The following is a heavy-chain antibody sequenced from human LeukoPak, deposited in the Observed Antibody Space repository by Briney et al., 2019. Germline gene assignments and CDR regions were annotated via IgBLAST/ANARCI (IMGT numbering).Heavy chain of an antibody. Sequence: GGSLRLSCAASGFSASSNYMSWVRQAPGKGLEWVSAIHNDDNTYDAESVKGRFTISRDSSRNTLYLQMNSLRVEDTAVYYCARGHAAMGEYWGQGTLVTVSS. CDR3: ARGHAAMGEY. V-gene: IGHV3-66*01. J-gene: IGHJ4*02. D-gene: IGHD5-18*01. CDR1: GFSASSNY. CDR2: IHNDDNT.